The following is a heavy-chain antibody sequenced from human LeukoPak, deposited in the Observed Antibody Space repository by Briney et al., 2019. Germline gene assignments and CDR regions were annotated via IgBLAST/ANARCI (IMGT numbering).Heavy chain of an antibody. CDR1: GFTFSNYC. J-gene: IGHJ6*02. D-gene: IGHD2-2*02. Sequence: PGGSLRLSCEGLGFTFSNYCMTWIRQAPGKGLQWISYISPGGRTTFYADSVKGRFTVSRDNAKNLVFLQMDGLRAEDTAVFYCARARDATVVPTARPPYYGMDVWGRGATVTVSS. CDR2: ISPGGRTT. CDR3: ARARDATVVPTARPPYYGMDV. V-gene: IGHV3-11*01.